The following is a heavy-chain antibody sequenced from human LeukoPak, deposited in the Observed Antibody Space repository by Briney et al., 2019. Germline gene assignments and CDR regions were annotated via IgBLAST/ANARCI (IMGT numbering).Heavy chain of an antibody. CDR1: GFTFSSYG. CDR2: ISYDGSNK. Sequence: GGSLSLSCAASGFTFSSYGMHWVRPAPGKGLEWVAVISYDGSNKYYADSVKGRFTISRDNSKNTLYLQMNSLRAEDTAVYYCAKARNGAFYYWGQGTLVTVSS. V-gene: IGHV3-30*18. CDR3: AKARNGAFYY. D-gene: IGHD2-8*01. J-gene: IGHJ4*02.